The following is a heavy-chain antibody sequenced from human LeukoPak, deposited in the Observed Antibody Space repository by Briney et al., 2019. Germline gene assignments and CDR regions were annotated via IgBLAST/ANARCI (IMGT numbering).Heavy chain of an antibody. Sequence: QPGGSLRLSYLVSGFTFERYAMDWVRQAPGKGLEYVSAINSNGGRTYYADSVKGRFTISRDNSKNTLYLQMNSLRAEDTAVYYCAKDGTGGYYYLDYWGQGTLVTVSS. CDR1: GFTFERYA. CDR2: INSNGGRT. D-gene: IGHD3-22*01. CDR3: AKDGTGGYYYLDY. V-gene: IGHV3-64*04. J-gene: IGHJ4*02.